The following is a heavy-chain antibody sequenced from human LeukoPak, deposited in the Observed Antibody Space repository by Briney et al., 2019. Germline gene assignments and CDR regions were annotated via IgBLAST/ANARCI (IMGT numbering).Heavy chain of an antibody. CDR2: ISSSSSYI. Sequence: GGSLRLSCAASGLTLSDYSMTWVRQAPGKGLEWVSSISSSSSYIYYADSVKGRFTISRDNAKNSLYLQMNSLRAEDTAVYYCARAPPRLGVTTENDYWGQGTLVTVSS. CDR1: GLTLSDYS. D-gene: IGHD4-11*01. V-gene: IGHV3-21*01. J-gene: IGHJ4*02. CDR3: ARAPPRLGVTTENDY.